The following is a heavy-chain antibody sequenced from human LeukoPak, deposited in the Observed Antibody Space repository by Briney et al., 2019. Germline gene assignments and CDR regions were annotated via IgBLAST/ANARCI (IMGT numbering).Heavy chain of an antibody. CDR2: IKQDGSEK. V-gene: IGHV3-7*01. Sequence: PGGSLRLSCAASGFTFSSYWMSWDRQAPGKGLEWVANIKQDGSEKYYVDSVKGRFTISRDNAKNSLYLQMNSLRAEDTAVYYCARESKWAYNWNYFDYWGQGTLVTVSS. J-gene: IGHJ4*02. CDR3: ARESKWAYNWNYFDY. D-gene: IGHD1-20*01. CDR1: GFTFSSYW.